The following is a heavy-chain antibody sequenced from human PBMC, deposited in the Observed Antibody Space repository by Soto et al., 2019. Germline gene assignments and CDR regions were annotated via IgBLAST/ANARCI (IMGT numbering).Heavy chain of an antibody. J-gene: IGHJ6*02. CDR3: TTMVRGVRADHYYYYGMDV. V-gene: IGHV2-70*11. Sequence: SGPTLVNPTQTLTLTCTFSGFSLSTSGMCVSWIRQPPGKALEWLARIDWDDDKYYSTSLKTRLTISKDTSKNQVVLTMTNMDPVDTAVYYCTTMVRGVRADHYYYYGMDVWGQGTTVTVSS. CDR2: IDWDDDK. CDR1: GFSLSTSGMC. D-gene: IGHD3-10*01.